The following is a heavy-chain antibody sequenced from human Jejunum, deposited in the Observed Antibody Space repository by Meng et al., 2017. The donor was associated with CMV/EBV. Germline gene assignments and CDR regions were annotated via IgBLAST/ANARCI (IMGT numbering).Heavy chain of an antibody. D-gene: IGHD3-9*01. J-gene: IGHJ4*02. V-gene: IGHV4-30-2*01. CDR3: ARARRGYDILTGYSPTYDY. Sequence: SETLSLTCAVSGGSISSGGYSWSWIRQPPGKGLEWIGYIYHSGSTYYNPSLKSRVTISVDTSKNQFSLKLSSVTAADTAVYYCARARRGYDILTGYSPTYDYWGQGTLVTVSS. CDR2: IYHSGST. CDR1: GGSISSGGYS.